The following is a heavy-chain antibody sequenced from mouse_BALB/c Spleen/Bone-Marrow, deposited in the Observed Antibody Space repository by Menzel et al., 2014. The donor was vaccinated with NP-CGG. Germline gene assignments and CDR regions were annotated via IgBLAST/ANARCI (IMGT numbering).Heavy chain of an antibody. V-gene: IGHV1S130*01. CDR1: GYTFTNSW. CDR2: IHPNSGNT. J-gene: IGHJ2*01. Sequence: QVQLQQSGSVLVRPGASARLSCKASGYTFTNSWIHWAKQRPGQGLEWIGDIHPNSGNTNYNEKFKAKATLTVDTSSSTAYVDLSSLTSEDSAVYYCARHHRYAYYFDYWGQGTTLTVSS. CDR3: ARHHRYAYYFDY. D-gene: IGHD2-14*01.